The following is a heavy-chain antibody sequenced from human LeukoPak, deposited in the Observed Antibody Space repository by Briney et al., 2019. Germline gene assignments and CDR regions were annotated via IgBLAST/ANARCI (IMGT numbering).Heavy chain of an antibody. D-gene: IGHD1-26*01. CDR1: GYALSAYY. Sequence: ASVKVSCKASGYALSAYYMHWVRQAPGKGLEWMGGFDPEDGETIYAQKFQGRVTMTEDTSTDTAYMELSSLRSEDTAVHYCATDSGSWDFDYWGQGTLVTVSS. CDR3: ATDSGSWDFDY. CDR2: FDPEDGET. J-gene: IGHJ4*02. V-gene: IGHV1-24*01.